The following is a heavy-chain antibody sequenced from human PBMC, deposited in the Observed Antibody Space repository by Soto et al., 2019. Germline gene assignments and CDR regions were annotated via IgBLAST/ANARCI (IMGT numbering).Heavy chain of an antibody. V-gene: IGHV1-69*06. CDR3: NRGSEYDFWSGYL. Sequence: QERLVQSGAEVRKPGSSVKVSCKVTGGTSTRYAINWVRQAPGQGLEWMGGIVPMFGTSKYAQKFQGRVTLTADTSTNIAYMELRSLRSEDTAVYYCNRGSEYDFWSGYLWGQGTLVSVSS. D-gene: IGHD3-3*01. J-gene: IGHJ4*02. CDR1: GGTSTRYA. CDR2: IVPMFGTS.